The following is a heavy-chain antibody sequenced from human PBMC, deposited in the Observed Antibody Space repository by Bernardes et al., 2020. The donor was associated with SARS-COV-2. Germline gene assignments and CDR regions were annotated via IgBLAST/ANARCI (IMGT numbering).Heavy chain of an antibody. CDR1: GGSISSSNYY. J-gene: IGHJ6*02. Sequence: SETLSLTCTVSGGSISSSNYYWGWIRQPPGQGLESIGSIYSSGSSYYNPSLQSRVIESIDTSKNQFSLMLSFVTAADTAVYYCAGSSCGIDCYIGGLRSWDYGMDVWGQGTTVTVSS. CDR3: AGSSCGIDCYIGGLRSWDYGMDV. V-gene: IGHV4-39*01. D-gene: IGHD2-21*02. CDR2: IYSSGSS.